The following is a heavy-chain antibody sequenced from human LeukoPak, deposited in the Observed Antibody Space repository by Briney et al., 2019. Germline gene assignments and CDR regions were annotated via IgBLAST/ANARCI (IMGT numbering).Heavy chain of an antibody. D-gene: IGHD3-16*02. Sequence: GGSLRLSCAASGFSFSSYGMSWVRQAPGKGLEWVSSISGSGGSTYYADSVKGRFTISRDNSKNTLYLQMNSLKAEDTAVYYCANNARYYDYGWGSYRYSTLEXXFDXXXQGXLVTVX. J-gene: IGHJ4*02. CDR3: ANNARYYDYGWGSYRYSTLEXXFDX. V-gene: IGHV3-23*01. CDR1: GFSFSSYG. CDR2: ISGSGGST.